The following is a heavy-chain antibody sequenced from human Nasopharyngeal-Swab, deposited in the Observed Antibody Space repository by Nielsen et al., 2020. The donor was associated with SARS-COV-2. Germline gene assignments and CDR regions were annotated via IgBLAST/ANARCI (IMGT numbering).Heavy chain of an antibody. D-gene: IGHD1-26*01. CDR2: ISYDGSNK. CDR3: AKAQGAITYWYFDL. CDR1: GFTFSSYG. V-gene: IGHV3-30*18. J-gene: IGHJ2*01. Sequence: GGSLRLSCAASGFTFSSYGMHWVRQAPGKGLEWVAVISYDGSNKYYADSVKGRFTISRDNSKNTLYLQMNSLRAEDTAVYYCAKAQGAITYWYFDLWGRGTLVTVSS.